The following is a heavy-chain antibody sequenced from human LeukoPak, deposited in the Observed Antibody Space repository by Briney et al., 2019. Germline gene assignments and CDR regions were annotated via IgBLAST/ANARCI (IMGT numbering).Heavy chain of an antibody. CDR2: MNPYSGIT. D-gene: IGHD6-13*01. J-gene: IGHJ6*02. V-gene: IGHV1-8*01. Sequence: GASVKVSCKASGYTFTSSYDINWVRQAPGQGLELMGWMNPYSGITGYPQKFQGRVTMTRDTSISTAYMELSSLTSEDTAVYFCARENVNRGSSWGYDYFGMDVWGQGTAVTVSS. CDR1: GYTFTSSYD. CDR3: ARENVNRGSSWGYDYFGMDV.